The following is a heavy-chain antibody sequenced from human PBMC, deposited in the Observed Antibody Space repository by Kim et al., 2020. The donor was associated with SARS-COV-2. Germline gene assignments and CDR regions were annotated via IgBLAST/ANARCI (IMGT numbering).Heavy chain of an antibody. Sequence: SETLSLTCTVSGGSVSSTNYYCGWIRQPPGKGLEWIGSIYYSGSTYYNPSLKSRVTISVDTSKSQFSLKLSSVTAADTAVYYCARQEYQLLSWVDPFDIWGPGTMVTVSS. V-gene: IGHV4-39*01. D-gene: IGHD2-2*01. CDR2: IYYSGST. CDR1: GGSVSSTNYY. CDR3: ARQEYQLLSWVDPFDI. J-gene: IGHJ3*02.